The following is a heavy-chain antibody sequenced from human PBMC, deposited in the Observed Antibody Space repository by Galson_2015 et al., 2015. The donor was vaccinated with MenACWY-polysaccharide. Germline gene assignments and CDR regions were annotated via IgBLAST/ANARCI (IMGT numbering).Heavy chain of an antibody. D-gene: IGHD2-2*01. CDR2: IGGRVSNP. CDR1: GFTVSNYA. Sequence: SLRLSAAASGFTVSNYAMSGVRQAPGKGLEYISTIGGRVSNPHYADSVKGRFTISRDNSKNTLSLQMNSLRAEDTAVYYSARVRYSTGKYQFDYRGQGTLVTVSS. CDR3: ARVRYSTGKYQFDY. J-gene: IGHJ4*02. V-gene: IGHV3-23*01.